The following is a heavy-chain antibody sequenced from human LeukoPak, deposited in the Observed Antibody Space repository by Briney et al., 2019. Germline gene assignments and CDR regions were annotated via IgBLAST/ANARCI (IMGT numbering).Heavy chain of an antibody. CDR1: GFSLSTSGVG. Sequence: SGPTLVKPTQTLTLTCTFSGFSLSTSGVGVGWIRQPPGKALEWLALIYWDDDKRYSPSLKSRLTITKDTSKNQVVLTMTNMDPVGTATYYCAHTRRNWYSSSWYGGGPYNWFDPWGQGTLVTVSS. J-gene: IGHJ5*02. V-gene: IGHV2-5*02. CDR2: IYWDDDK. CDR3: AHTRRNWYSSSWYGGGPYNWFDP. D-gene: IGHD6-13*01.